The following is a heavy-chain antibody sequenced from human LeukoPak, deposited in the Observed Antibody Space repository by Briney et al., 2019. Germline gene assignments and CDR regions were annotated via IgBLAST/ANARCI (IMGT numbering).Heavy chain of an antibody. J-gene: IGHJ6*02. CDR1: GGTFSSYA. V-gene: IGHV1-69*13. CDR3: ASPSLVYCSSTSCPTHPYYYYGMDV. D-gene: IGHD2-2*01. Sequence: GASVKVSYKASGGTFSSYAISWVRQAPGQGLEWMGGIIPIFGTANYAQKFQGRVTITADESTSTAYMELSSLRSEDTAVYYCASPSLVYCSSTSCPTHPYYYYGMDVWGQGTTVTVSS. CDR2: IIPIFGTA.